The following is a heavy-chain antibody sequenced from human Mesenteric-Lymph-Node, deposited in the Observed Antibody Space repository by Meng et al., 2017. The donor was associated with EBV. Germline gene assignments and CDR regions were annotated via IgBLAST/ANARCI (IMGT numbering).Heavy chain of an antibody. CDR1: A. CDR2: IIPIFGSA. D-gene: IGHD6-13*01. CDR3: ARAGIASAGNWFDP. J-gene: IGHJ5*02. Sequence: QVQLGPSGAGVKKPGSSLKVSRAINWVRQAPGQGLDWVGGIIPIFGSATYAQKFQGRVTITADESTTTAYMVLSGLISEDTAVYYCARAGIASAGNWFDPWGQGTLGTVSS. V-gene: IGHV1-69*01.